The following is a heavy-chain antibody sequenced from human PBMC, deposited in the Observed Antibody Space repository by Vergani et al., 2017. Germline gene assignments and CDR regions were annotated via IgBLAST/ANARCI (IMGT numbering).Heavy chain of an antibody. V-gene: IGHV1-46*03. D-gene: IGHD3-9*01. Sequence: QVQVVQSGAEVKKSGASVKVSCKTSGYTFSNYYMHWVRQAPGQGLEWMGIINPSGGHTNYAQKFQGRVTIARDTSTSTVYMELSSLRSEDTAIYYCARCDYGILTGYRYWGQGTLVTVSA. J-gene: IGHJ4*02. CDR2: INPSGGHT. CDR3: ARCDYGILTGYRY. CDR1: GYTFSNYY.